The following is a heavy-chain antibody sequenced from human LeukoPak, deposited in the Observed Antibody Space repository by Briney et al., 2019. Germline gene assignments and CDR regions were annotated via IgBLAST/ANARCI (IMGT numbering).Heavy chain of an antibody. CDR2: IYYSGST. CDR1: GYSISSGYY. J-gene: IGHJ4*02. D-gene: IGHD6-13*01. V-gene: IGHV4-38-2*02. Sequence: SETLSLTCTVSGYSISSGYYWGWIRQPPGKGLEWIGSIYYSGSTYYNPSLKSRVTISVDTSKNQFSLKLSSVTAADTAVYYCARLLTADRFDYWGQGTLVTVSS. CDR3: ARLLTADRFDY.